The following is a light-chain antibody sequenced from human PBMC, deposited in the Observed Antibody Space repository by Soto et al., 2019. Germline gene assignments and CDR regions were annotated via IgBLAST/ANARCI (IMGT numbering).Light chain of an antibody. J-gene: IGKJ5*01. CDR2: AAS. V-gene: IGKV1-9*01. CDR3: QQLNTLPFT. Sequence: DIQMTQSPSYLSASVGNRINRTCQASQDISNYLNWYQQKPGKAPKLLIYAASSLQSGVPSRFSGSGSGTEFTLTISGLLPEDFATYHCQQLNTLPFTVGQGTRLEIK. CDR1: QDISNY.